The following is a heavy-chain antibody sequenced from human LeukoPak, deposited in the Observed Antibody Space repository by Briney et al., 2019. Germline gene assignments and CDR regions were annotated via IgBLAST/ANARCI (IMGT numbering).Heavy chain of an antibody. CDR1: VDSITNFY. CDR3: ARCNAPYYYDSTGYYWFDP. J-gene: IGHJ5*02. V-gene: IGHV4-4*09. CDR2: IYTSGST. Sequence: KPSETLSLTCAVSVDSITNFYWSWIRQSPGKGLEWIGDIYTSGSTKYHPSLKSRATISVDTSKNQFSLKLFSVTAADTAVYYCARCNAPYYYDSTGYYWFDPWGQGTLVTVSS. D-gene: IGHD3-22*01.